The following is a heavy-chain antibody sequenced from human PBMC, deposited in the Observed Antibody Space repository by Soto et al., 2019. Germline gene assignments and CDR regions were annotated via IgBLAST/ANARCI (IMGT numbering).Heavy chain of an antibody. D-gene: IGHD3-3*01. CDR1: GGSISSYY. CDR2: IYYSGST. J-gene: IGHJ6*02. V-gene: IGHV4-59*01. Sequence: SETLSLTCTVSGGSISSYYWSWIRQPPGKGLEWIGYIYYSGSTDYNPSLKSRVTISVDTSKNQFSLKLSSVTAADTAVYHCARGHYYDFWSGYIYYGMDVWGQGTTVTVSS. CDR3: ARGHYYDFWSGYIYYGMDV.